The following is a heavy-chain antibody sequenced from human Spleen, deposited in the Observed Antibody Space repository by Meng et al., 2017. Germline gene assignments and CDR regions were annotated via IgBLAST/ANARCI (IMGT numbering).Heavy chain of an antibody. CDR1: GFTFSSYS. Sequence: GGSLRLSCAGSGFTFSSYSMHWVRQAPGKGLVWVSSINTDGSSTTYADSVKGRFTISRDNAKNTLYLQMNSLRAEDTALYYCARSSSYFDYWGQGTLVNGAS. V-gene: IGHV3-74*01. J-gene: IGHJ4*02. CDR3: ARSSSYFDY. D-gene: IGHD6-6*01. CDR2: INTDGSST.